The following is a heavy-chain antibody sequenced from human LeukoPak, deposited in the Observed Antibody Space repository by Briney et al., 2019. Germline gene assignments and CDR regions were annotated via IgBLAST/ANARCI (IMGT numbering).Heavy chain of an antibody. Sequence: GGSLRLSCTASGFSLTTCDMCWLRQAPGEGLQWGLGINDRGDSTYYADSVKSRFTISRDSSKNKLYLQMNSLTAEDTAVYYCAKGRWLLTIINVDIWGQGKMVTVSS. J-gene: IGHJ3*02. CDR1: GFSLTTCD. CDR3: AKGRWLLTIINVDI. D-gene: IGHD3-9*01. V-gene: IGHV3-23*01. CDR2: INDRGDST.